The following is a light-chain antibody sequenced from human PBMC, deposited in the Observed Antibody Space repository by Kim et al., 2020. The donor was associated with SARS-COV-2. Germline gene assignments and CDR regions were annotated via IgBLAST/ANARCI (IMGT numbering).Light chain of an antibody. CDR3: QQTYSIPYT. V-gene: IGKV1-39*01. J-gene: IGKJ2*01. CDR1: QRISNY. CDR2: AAS. Sequence: SASVGDRLTIARRASQRISNYLSWYQQKPGKAPKLLIYAASTLQSGVPSGFSGRGSGTDFTLTISSLHPEDFATYYCQQTYSIPYTFGQGTKLEI.